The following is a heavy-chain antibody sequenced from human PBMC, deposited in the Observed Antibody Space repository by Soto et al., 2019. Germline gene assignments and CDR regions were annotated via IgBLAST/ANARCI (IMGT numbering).Heavy chain of an antibody. V-gene: IGHV1-18*01. CDR3: ARVRGRAYYDILTGYLPFDY. CDR1: GYTFTSYG. D-gene: IGHD3-9*01. Sequence: QVQLVQSGAEVKKPGASVKVSCKASGYTFTSYGISWVRQAPGQGLEWMGWISAYNGNTNYAQKLQGRVTMTTDTSTSTAYMELRSLRSDDTAVYYCARVRGRAYYDILTGYLPFDYWGQGTLVTVSS. CDR2: ISAYNGNT. J-gene: IGHJ4*02.